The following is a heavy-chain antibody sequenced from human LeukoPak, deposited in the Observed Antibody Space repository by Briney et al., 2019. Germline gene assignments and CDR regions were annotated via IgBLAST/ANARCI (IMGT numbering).Heavy chain of an antibody. CDR3: ARDWSYYYMDV. CDR1: GFTFSDYY. D-gene: IGHD3-3*01. V-gene: IGHV3-11*01. Sequence: GGSLRLSCAASGFTFSDYYMSWIRQAPGKGLEWVSYISSSGSTIYYADSVKGRFTISRDNAKNSLYLQMNSLRAEDMAVYYCARDWSYYYMDVWGKGTTVTVSS. CDR2: ISSSGSTI. J-gene: IGHJ6*03.